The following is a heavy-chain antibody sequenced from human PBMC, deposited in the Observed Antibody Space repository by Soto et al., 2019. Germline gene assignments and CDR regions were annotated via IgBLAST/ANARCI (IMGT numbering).Heavy chain of an antibody. CDR1: GFTFSSYW. CDR3: ARDGDYYYYGMDV. Sequence: GGSLRLSCAASGFTFSSYWMSWVRQAPGKGLEWVANIKQDGSEKYYVDSVKGRFTISRDNAKNSLYLQMNSLRAEDTAVYYCARDGDYYYYGMDVWGQGTTVTVSS. J-gene: IGHJ6*02. CDR2: IKQDGSEK. V-gene: IGHV3-7*05.